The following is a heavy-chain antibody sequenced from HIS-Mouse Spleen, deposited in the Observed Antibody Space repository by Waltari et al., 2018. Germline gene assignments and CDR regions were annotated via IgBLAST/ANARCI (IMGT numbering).Heavy chain of an antibody. Sequence: QLQLQESGPGLVKPSETLSLTCTVSGGSISSSSYYWGWIRQPPGKGLEWIGSIDYSWGTYYTPSLKCGVTNSVETAKNQFSLKLSSVTAADTAGYYCAREIPYSSSWYDWYFDLWGRGTLVTVSS. CDR3: AREIPYSSSWYDWYFDL. J-gene: IGHJ2*01. D-gene: IGHD6-13*01. CDR2: IDYSWGT. V-gene: IGHV4-39*07. CDR1: GGSISSSSYY.